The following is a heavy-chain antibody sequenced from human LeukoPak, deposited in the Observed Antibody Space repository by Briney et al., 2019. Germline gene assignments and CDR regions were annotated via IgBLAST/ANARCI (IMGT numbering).Heavy chain of an antibody. CDR1: GGSISNYY. CDR2: MYYSGST. Sequence: PSETLSLTCTVSGGSISNYYWSWIRQSPGKELEWIGNMYYSGSTNYKPSLKSRVTISVDTSQNQFFLKLSSVTAADTAMYYCARVLSCGGDCCSFDQWGQGTLVTVSS. CDR3: ARVLSCGGDCCSFDQ. J-gene: IGHJ4*02. V-gene: IGHV4-59*01. D-gene: IGHD2-21*02.